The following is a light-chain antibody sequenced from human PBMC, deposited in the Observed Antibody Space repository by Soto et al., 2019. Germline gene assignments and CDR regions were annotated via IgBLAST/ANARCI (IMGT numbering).Light chain of an antibody. V-gene: IGKV1-5*03. CDR2: KAS. CDR3: QQYSTYPWT. J-gene: IGKJ1*01. Sequence: DIQMTQSPSTLSASVGDRVTITCRASQSISDWLAWYQQKPGKAPKLLIYKASSLKSEVPSRFSGGGSGTEFTLTISSLQPDEYAIYYCQQYSTYPWTFGQGTKVEVK. CDR1: QSISDW.